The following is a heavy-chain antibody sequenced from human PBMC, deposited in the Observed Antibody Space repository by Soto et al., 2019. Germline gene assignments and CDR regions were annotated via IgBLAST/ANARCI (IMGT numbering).Heavy chain of an antibody. Sequence: PSETLSLTCAVSGGTFSCYFWSWVRQPPGKGLEWIGEIEHNGNNNINPSLKSRVTISVDTSKNQISLNLRSMTGADTAVYYCARDFRYFPYWGQGTLVTVSS. CDR1: GGTFSCYF. D-gene: IGHD3-10*01. V-gene: IGHV4-34*01. J-gene: IGHJ4*02. CDR2: IEHNGNN. CDR3: ARDFRYFPY.